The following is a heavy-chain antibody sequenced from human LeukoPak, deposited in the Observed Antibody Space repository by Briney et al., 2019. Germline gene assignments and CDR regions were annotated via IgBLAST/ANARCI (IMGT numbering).Heavy chain of an antibody. CDR3: ARDRYSYGQGEYFQH. Sequence: GGSLRLSCAVSGFTFNSYWLTWVRQAPGKGLEWVSSISSSSSYIYYADSVKGRFTISRDNAKNSLYLQMNSLRAEDTAVYYCARDRYSYGQGEYFQHWGQGTLVTVSS. CDR1: GFTFNSYW. D-gene: IGHD5-18*01. J-gene: IGHJ1*01. V-gene: IGHV3-21*01. CDR2: ISSSSSYI.